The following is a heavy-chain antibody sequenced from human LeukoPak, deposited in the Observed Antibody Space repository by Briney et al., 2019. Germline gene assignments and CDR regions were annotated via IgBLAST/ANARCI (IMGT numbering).Heavy chain of an antibody. J-gene: IGHJ4*02. D-gene: IGHD3-3*01. CDR2: INNDGSIT. CDR3: ARDLRFLEWLSH. CDR1: GFTFSSYW. V-gene: IGHV3-74*01. Sequence: GGSLRLSCAASGFTFSSYWMHWVRQDPGKGLVWVSHINNDGSITNYADSVKGRFTISRDNAKNTLYLQMNSLRAEDTAVYYCARDLRFLEWLSHWGQGTLVTVSS.